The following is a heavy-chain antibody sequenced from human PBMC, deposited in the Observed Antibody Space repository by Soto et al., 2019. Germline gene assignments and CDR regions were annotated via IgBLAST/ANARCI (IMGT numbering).Heavy chain of an antibody. CDR2: ISYDGSNK. V-gene: IGHV3-30-3*01. J-gene: IGHJ4*02. CDR1: GFTFSSYA. Sequence: QVQLVESGGGVVQPGRSLRLSCAASGFTFSSYARHWVRQAPGKGLEWVAVISYDGSNKYYADSVKGRFTISRDNSKNTLYLQMNSLRAEDTAVYYCERVPSSSGRAHFDYWGQGTLVTVSS. CDR3: ERVPSSSGRAHFDY. D-gene: IGHD2-15*01.